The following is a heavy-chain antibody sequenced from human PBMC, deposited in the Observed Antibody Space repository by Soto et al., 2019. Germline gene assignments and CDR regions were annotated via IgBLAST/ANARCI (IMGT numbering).Heavy chain of an antibody. CDR3: ARVRGYSYGRDDAFDI. V-gene: IGHV3-11*01. Sequence: GGSLRLSCAASGFTFSDYYMSWIRQAPGKGLEWVSYISSSGSTIYYADSVKGRFTISRDNAKNSLYLQMNSLRAEDTAVYYCARVRGYSYGRDDAFDIWGQGTMVTVSS. J-gene: IGHJ3*02. D-gene: IGHD5-18*01. CDR2: ISSSGSTI. CDR1: GFTFSDYY.